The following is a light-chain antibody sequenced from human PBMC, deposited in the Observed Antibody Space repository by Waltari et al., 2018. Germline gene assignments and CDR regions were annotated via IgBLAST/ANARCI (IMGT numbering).Light chain of an antibody. V-gene: IGKV1-12*01. Sequence: DIQMTQSPSSVSASVGDRVTITCRASQGINNWLAWYQQKPGKAPKLLIYFASSLQSGVPSRFSGSGSGTDFTLTISSLQPEDFAVYYCQQTNNFLGITFGQGTRLEIK. CDR1: QGINNW. CDR2: FAS. J-gene: IGKJ5*01. CDR3: QQTNNFLGIT.